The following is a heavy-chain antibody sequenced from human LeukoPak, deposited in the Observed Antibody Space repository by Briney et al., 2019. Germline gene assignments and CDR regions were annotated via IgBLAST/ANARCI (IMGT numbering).Heavy chain of an antibody. J-gene: IGHJ4*02. CDR3: VRGGGEQQVDY. CDR1: GYSFTSYW. Sequence: GESLKISCKGSGYSFTSYWTGWVRQMSGEGLEWMGMIYPGDSDTRYSPSFQGQVTISADKSISTAFLQWSSLKASDTAMYYCVRGGGEQQVDYWGQGTLVTVSS. CDR2: IYPGDSDT. D-gene: IGHD3-10*01. V-gene: IGHV5-51*01.